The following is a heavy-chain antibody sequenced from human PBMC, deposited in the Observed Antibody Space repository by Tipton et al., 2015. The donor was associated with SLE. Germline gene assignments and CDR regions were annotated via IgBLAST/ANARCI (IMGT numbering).Heavy chain of an antibody. V-gene: IGHV4-39*07. CDR2: IYYSGST. D-gene: IGHD3-3*01. Sequence: TLSLTCTVSGGSISSSSYYWGWIRQPPGKGLEWIGSIYYSGSTYYNPSLKSRVTISVDTSKNQFSLKLSSVTAADTAVYYCATWRGYDFWTGYSPYYFDYWSQGTLVTVSS. J-gene: IGHJ4*02. CDR1: GGSISSSSYY. CDR3: ATWRGYDFWTGYSPYYFDY.